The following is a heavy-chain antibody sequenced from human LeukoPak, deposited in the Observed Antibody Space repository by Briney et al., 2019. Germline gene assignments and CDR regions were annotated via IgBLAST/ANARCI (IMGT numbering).Heavy chain of an antibody. CDR2: IYTSGST. CDR3: ARVYGVTTPTKYYFDY. CDR1: GGSISSYY. J-gene: IGHJ4*02. V-gene: IGHV4-4*07. Sequence: PSETLSLTCTVSGGSISSYYWSWIRQPAGKGLEWIGRIYTSGSTNYNPSLKRRVTMSVDTSKNQFSLKLSSVTAADTAVYYCARVYGVTTPTKYYFDYWGQGTLVTVSS. D-gene: IGHD4-17*01.